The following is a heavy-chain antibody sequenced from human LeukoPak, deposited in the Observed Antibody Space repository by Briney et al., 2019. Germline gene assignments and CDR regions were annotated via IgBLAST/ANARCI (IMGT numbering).Heavy chain of an antibody. CDR1: GYTLTELS. J-gene: IGHJ5*02. D-gene: IGHD3-3*01. Sequence: ASVKVSCKVSGYTLTELSMHWVRQAPGKGLEWMGGFDPEDGETIYAQKFQGRVTMTEDTSTDTAYMELSSLRSEDTAVYHCARDVKDTIFGVVIVSWFDPWGQGTLVTVSS. CDR2: FDPEDGET. V-gene: IGHV1-24*01. CDR3: ARDVKDTIFGVVIVSWFDP.